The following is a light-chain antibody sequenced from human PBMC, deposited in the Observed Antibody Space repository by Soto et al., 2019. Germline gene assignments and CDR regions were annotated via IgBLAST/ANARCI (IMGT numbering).Light chain of an antibody. CDR2: GAS. Sequence: EIVLTQSPGTLSLSPGERGTLSCRASQSVSSSYLTWYQQKGGQAPRLLIYGASSRATGVPARFSGSGSGTEFTLTISSLQSEDFAVYYCQQYNNWPPITFGQGTRLEIK. CDR3: QQYNNWPPIT. V-gene: IGKV3D-15*01. J-gene: IGKJ5*01. CDR1: QSVSSSY.